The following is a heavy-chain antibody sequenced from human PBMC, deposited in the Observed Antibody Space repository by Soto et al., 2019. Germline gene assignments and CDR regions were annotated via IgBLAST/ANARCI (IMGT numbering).Heavy chain of an antibody. CDR1: GGSISSYY. CDR2: IYYSGST. V-gene: IGHV4-59*08. D-gene: IGHD6-6*01. J-gene: IGHJ4*02. CDR3: ARLSSKQLVLDY. Sequence: SETLSLTCTVSGGSISSYYWSWIRQPPGKGLEGIGYIYYSGSTNYNPPLKSRVNLSVNTAKKQFSLKVSPVTPPHTARYYLARLSSKQLVLDYWGQGTLVTVSS.